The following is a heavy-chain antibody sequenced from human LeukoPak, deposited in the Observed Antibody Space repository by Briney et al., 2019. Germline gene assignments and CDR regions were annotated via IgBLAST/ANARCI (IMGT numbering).Heavy chain of an antibody. CDR3: ARSPYKWGLLGFDY. J-gene: IGHJ4*02. Sequence: GGSLRLSCAASGFTFSSYWMHWVRQAPGKGLVWVSRINSDGSSTSYADSVKGRFTISRDNAKNTLYLQMNSLRAEDTAVYYCARSPYKWGLLGFDYWGQGTLVTVSS. CDR2: INSDGSST. V-gene: IGHV3-74*01. D-gene: IGHD1-26*01. CDR1: GFTFSSYW.